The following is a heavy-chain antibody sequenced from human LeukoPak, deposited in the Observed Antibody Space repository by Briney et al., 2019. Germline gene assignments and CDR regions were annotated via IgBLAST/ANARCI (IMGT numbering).Heavy chain of an antibody. J-gene: IGHJ4*02. V-gene: IGHV1-8*01. D-gene: IGHD6-13*01. CDR3: ARGRKRYVGIAAADFDY. CDR1: GYTFTSYD. CDR2: MNPNSGNT. Sequence: PVASVKVSCKASGYTFTSYDINWVRQATGQGLEWMGWMNPNSGNTGYAQKFQGRVTMTRNTSISTAYMELSSLRSEDTAVYYCARGRKRYVGIAAADFDYWGQGTLVTVSS.